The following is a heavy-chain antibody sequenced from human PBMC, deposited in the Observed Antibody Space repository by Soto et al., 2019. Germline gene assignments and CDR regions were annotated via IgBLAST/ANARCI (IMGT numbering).Heavy chain of an antibody. D-gene: IGHD3-10*01. V-gene: IGHV1-69*02. CDR3: ATNYGSGSAHFDN. Sequence: QVQLVQSGAEVKKPGSSVNVSCTASGDTFNFYTISWVRQAPGQGLEWMGRIIPMLGMSNYAQNFQGRVTMIADKSTSTAYMELSSLRSEDTALYYCATNYGSGSAHFDNWGQGTLVTVSS. CDR2: IIPMLGMS. CDR1: GDTFNFYT. J-gene: IGHJ4*02.